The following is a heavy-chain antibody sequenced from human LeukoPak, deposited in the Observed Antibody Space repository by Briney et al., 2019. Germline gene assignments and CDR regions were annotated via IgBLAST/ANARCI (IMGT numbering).Heavy chain of an antibody. CDR2: IYHSGST. J-gene: IGHJ4*02. D-gene: IGHD1-26*01. CDR1: GGSISSSNW. V-gene: IGHV4-4*02. CDR3: ARLYSGSYIY. Sequence: SGTLSLTCAVSGGSISSSNWWSWVRQPPGEGLEWSGEIYHSGSTNYNPSLKSRVTISVDTSKNQFSLKLSSVTAADTAVYYCARLYSGSYIYWGQGTLVTVSS.